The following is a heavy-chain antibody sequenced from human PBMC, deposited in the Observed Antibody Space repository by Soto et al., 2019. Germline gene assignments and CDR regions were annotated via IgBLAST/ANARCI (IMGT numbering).Heavy chain of an antibody. CDR3: AKYPRSGYEPAWGY. CDR2: ISGSGGST. Sequence: GGSLRLSCAASGFTFSSYAMSWVRQAPGKGLEWVSAISGSGGSTYYADSVKGRFTISRDNSKNTLYLQLNSLRAEDTAVYYCAKYPRSGYEPAWGYWGQGTQLAVSS. CDR1: GFTFSSYA. D-gene: IGHD5-12*01. J-gene: IGHJ1*01. V-gene: IGHV3-23*01.